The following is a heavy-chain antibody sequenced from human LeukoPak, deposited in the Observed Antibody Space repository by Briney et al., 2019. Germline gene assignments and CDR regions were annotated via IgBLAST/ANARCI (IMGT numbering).Heavy chain of an antibody. Sequence: GSLKISCYASGFSFTNYYINWMRQASGEGLEWLGSMQYDNGEKSYAEKFQGRITMPRNTSKNTAYMHMNSLRAEDTAVYYCARTSWGGGFLVDPWGQGTLVTVSS. CDR3: ARTSWGGGFLVDP. CDR2: MQYDNGEK. CDR1: GFSFTNYY. D-gene: IGHD3-16*01. J-gene: IGHJ5*02. V-gene: IGHV1-8*02.